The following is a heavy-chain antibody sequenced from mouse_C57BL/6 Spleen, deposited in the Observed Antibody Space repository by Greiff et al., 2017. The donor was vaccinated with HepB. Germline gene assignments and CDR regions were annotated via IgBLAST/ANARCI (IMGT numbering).Heavy chain of an antibody. D-gene: IGHD3-3*01. Sequence: EVQLQQSGPELVKPGASVKISCKASGYTFTDYYMNWVKQSHGKSLEWIGDINPNNGGTSYNQKFKGKATLTVDKSSSTAYMELRSLTSEDSAVDYCAGGGDLGAMDYWGQGTSVTVSS. CDR2: INPNNGGT. J-gene: IGHJ4*01. V-gene: IGHV1-26*01. CDR1: GYTFTDYY. CDR3: AGGGDLGAMDY.